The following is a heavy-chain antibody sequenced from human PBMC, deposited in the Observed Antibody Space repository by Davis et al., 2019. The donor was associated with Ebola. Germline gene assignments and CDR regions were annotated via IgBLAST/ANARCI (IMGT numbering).Heavy chain of an antibody. CDR2: ISSRGSTI. CDR1: GFTFSDYY. J-gene: IGHJ6*04. V-gene: IGHV3-11*01. CDR3: AREALGFDWLLSATHGMDV. D-gene: IGHD3-9*01. Sequence: PGGSLRLSCAASGFTFSDYYMSWIRQAPGKGLEWVLYISSRGSTIYYADSVKGRFTISRDNAKNSLYLQMNSLRAEDTAVYYCAREALGFDWLLSATHGMDVWGKGTTVTVSS.